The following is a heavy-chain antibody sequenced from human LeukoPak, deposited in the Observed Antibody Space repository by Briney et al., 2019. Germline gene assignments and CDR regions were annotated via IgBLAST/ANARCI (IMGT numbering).Heavy chain of an antibody. CDR3: ARGPVVPSATYFFDY. Sequence: PGGSLRLSCAASGFTFSTYAMTWVRQAPGKGREWVSAISGNGGSTYSADSVKGRFTISRDNSKNTLYLQMNSLTAEDTAVYYCARGPVVPSATYFFDYWGQGTLVVVSS. V-gene: IGHV3-23*01. J-gene: IGHJ4*02. CDR1: GFTFSTYA. CDR2: ISGNGGST. D-gene: IGHD2-2*01.